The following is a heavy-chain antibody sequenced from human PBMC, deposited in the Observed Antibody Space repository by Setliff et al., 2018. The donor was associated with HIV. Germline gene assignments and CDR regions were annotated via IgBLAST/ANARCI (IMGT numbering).Heavy chain of an antibody. J-gene: IGHJ1*01. D-gene: IGHD6-13*01. Sequence: GASVKVSCKASGYTFTTYAIFWVRQAPGQRLEWMGWINEASGNTKCSQKFQGRVTMTEDTSTDTAYMELSSLRSDDTAMYYCATDPGYSSTWYSESFQHWGQGTVVTVSS. CDR3: ATDPGYSSTWYSESFQH. CDR1: GYTFTTYA. V-gene: IGHV1-3*01. CDR2: INEASGNT.